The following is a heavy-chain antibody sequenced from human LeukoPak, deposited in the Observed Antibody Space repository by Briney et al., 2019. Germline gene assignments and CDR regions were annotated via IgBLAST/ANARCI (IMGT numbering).Heavy chain of an antibody. J-gene: IGHJ4*02. V-gene: IGHV3-74*01. Sequence: GGSLRLSCAASGFTFSSYWMHWVRQAPGKGLVWVSRINSDGSSTSYADSVKGRFTISRDNAKNTLYLQMNSLRAEDTAVYHCARVNYYDSSGYSNDYWGQGTLVTVSS. D-gene: IGHD3-22*01. CDR2: INSDGSST. CDR3: ARVNYYDSSGYSNDY. CDR1: GFTFSSYW.